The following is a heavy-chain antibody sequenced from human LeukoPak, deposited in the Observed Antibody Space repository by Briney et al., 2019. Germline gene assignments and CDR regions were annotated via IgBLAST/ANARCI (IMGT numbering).Heavy chain of an antibody. CDR3: AREPDRRLATYYFDY. Sequence: SETLSLTCTVSGGSVISSSDLWVWIRQPPGKGLEWIGAIYYSGSTYYDPSLKSRINISIDTSKNQFFLRVTSVTAADTAVYYCAREPDRRLATYYFDYWGQGTLVTVSS. V-gene: IGHV4-39*07. CDR2: IYYSGST. J-gene: IGHJ4*02. CDR1: GGSVISSSDL. D-gene: IGHD6-19*01.